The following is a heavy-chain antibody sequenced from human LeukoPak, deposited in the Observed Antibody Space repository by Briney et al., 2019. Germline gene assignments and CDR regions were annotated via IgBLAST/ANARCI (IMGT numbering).Heavy chain of an antibody. D-gene: IGHD1-1*01. J-gene: IGHJ5*02. V-gene: IGHV1-2*02. CDR3: ARDTQLLRHNDH. Sequence: GASVKVSCKASGYTFTGYFVHWVRQAPGQGLEWMGWINPNSDNTNYAQKFQGRVTMTRDTSINTAYMELTRLTSDDTAVYYCARDTQLLRHNDHSGQGTLVTVSS. CDR1: GYTFTGYF. CDR2: INPNSDNT.